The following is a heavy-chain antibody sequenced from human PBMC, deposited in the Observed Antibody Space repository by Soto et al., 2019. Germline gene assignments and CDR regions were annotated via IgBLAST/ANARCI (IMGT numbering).Heavy chain of an antibody. D-gene: IGHD6-19*01. V-gene: IGHV1-8*01. CDR2: MNPNSGNT. CDR1: GYTFTTYE. J-gene: IGHJ4*02. Sequence: QVQLVQSGAEVKKPGASVKVSCKASGYTFTTYETNWVRQATGQGLEWMGWMNPNSGNTHFAQKFQGRVTMTRDTSTSTAYMELSSLRSEDTAVYYCVRRSGWLLWGQGTLVTVSS. CDR3: VRRSGWLL.